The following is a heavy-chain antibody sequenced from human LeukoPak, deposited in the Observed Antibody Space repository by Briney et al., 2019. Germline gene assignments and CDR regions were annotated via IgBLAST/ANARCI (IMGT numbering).Heavy chain of an antibody. V-gene: IGHV3-74*01. J-gene: IGHJ5*02. Sequence: GGSLRHSCAASGFTFSSYWMHWVRQAPGKGLVWVSRINSDGSNTNYADSVKGRFTIFRDNAKNTLYLQMNSLRAGDTAVYYCGSGPTGFAWGQGTLVTVSS. CDR2: INSDGSNT. CDR3: GSGPTGFA. CDR1: GFTFSSYW. D-gene: IGHD1-14*01.